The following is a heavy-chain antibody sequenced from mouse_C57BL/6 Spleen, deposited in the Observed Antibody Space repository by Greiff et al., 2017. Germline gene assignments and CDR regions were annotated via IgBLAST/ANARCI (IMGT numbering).Heavy chain of an antibody. CDR1: GYTFTSYW. CDR3: ARSAYDRGGYAMDY. Sequence: QVQLKQPGAELVKPGASVKMSCKASGYTFTSYWITWVKQRPGQGLEWIGDIYPGSGSTNYNEKFKSKATLTVDTSSSTAYMQLSSLTSEDSAVYDCARSAYDRGGYAMDYWGQGTSVTVSS. CDR2: IYPGSGST. D-gene: IGHD2-14*01. V-gene: IGHV1-55*01. J-gene: IGHJ4*01.